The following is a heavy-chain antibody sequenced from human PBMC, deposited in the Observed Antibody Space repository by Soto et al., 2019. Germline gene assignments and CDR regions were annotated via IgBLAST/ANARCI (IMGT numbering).Heavy chain of an antibody. D-gene: IGHD6-13*01. V-gene: IGHV3-9*01. J-gene: IGHJ1*01. Sequence: GGSLRLSCAASGFTFDDYAMHWVRQAPGKGLEWVSGISWNSGSIGYADSVKGRFTISRDNAKNSLYLQMNSLRAEDTALYYCAKDYPPYRAAAGTVYFQHWGQGTLVTVSS. CDR3: AKDYPPYRAAAGTVYFQH. CDR1: GFTFDDYA. CDR2: ISWNSGSI.